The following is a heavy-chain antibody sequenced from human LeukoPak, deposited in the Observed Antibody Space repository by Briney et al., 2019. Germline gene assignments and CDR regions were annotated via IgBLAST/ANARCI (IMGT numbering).Heavy chain of an antibody. CDR3: ASITMVRGVITFDY. J-gene: IGHJ4*02. Sequence: PSETLSLTCTVSGYSISSGYYWGWIRQPPGKGLEWIGSIYHSGSTYYNPSLKSRVTISVDTSKNQFSLKLSSVTAADTAVYYCASITMVRGVITFDYWGQGTLVTVSS. CDR1: GYSISSGYY. D-gene: IGHD3-10*01. CDR2: IYHSGST. V-gene: IGHV4-38-2*02.